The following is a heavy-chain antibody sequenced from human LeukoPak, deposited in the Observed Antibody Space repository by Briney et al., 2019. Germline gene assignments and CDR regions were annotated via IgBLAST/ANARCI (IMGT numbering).Heavy chain of an antibody. CDR2: IKSKTDGGTT. Sequence: GGSLRLSCAASGFTFSNAWMSWVRQAPGKGLEWVARIKSKTDGGTTDYAAPVKGRFTISRDDSKNTLYLQMSSLRGDDTAVYYCARPRAPVTRISSFDMWGQGTVVTVSS. V-gene: IGHV3-15*01. J-gene: IGHJ3*02. D-gene: IGHD2/OR15-2a*01. CDR1: GFTFSNAW. CDR3: ARPRAPVTRISSFDM.